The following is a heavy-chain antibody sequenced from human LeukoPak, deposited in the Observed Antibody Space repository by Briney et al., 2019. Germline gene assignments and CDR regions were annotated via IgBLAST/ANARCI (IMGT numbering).Heavy chain of an antibody. CDR2: IYYSGST. J-gene: IGHJ4*02. Sequence: PSETLSLTCTVSGGSISSYYWSWIRQPPGKGLEWIGYIYYSGSTNCNPSLKSRVTISVDTSKNQFSLKLSSVTAADTAVYYCARVGAAHPSDYGGYYYFDYWGQGNLVTVSS. CDR3: ARVGAAHPSDYGGYYYFDY. D-gene: IGHD4-23*01. CDR1: GGSISSYY. V-gene: IGHV4-59*01.